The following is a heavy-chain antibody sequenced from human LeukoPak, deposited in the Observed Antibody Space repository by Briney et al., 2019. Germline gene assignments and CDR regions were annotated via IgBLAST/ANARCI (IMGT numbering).Heavy chain of an antibody. Sequence: GGSPRLSCAASGFTFSSYGMHWVRQAPGKGLEWVSSISSSSSYIYYADSVKGRFTISRDNAKNSLYLQMNSLRAEDTAVYYCAREIAVAGTRGDYWGQGTLVTVSS. CDR3: AREIAVAGTRGDY. CDR1: GFTFSSYG. V-gene: IGHV3-21*01. D-gene: IGHD6-19*01. CDR2: ISSSSSYI. J-gene: IGHJ4*02.